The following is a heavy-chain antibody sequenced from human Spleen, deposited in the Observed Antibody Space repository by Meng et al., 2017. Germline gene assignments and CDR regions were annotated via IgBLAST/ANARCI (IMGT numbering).Heavy chain of an antibody. J-gene: IGHJ3*02. Sequence: SETLSLICTVSGGSISSYYWSWIRQPPGKGLEWIGYIYYSGSTNYNPSLKSRVTISVDTSKNQFSLKLSSVTAADTAVYYCARTDGRGYSYGYGVRDAFDIWGQGTMVTVSS. D-gene: IGHD5-18*01. V-gene: IGHV4-59*12. CDR1: GGSISSYY. CDR2: IYYSGST. CDR3: ARTDGRGYSYGYGVRDAFDI.